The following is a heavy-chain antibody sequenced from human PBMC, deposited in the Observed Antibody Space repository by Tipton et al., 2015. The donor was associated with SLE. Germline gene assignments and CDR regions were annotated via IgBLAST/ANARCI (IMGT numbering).Heavy chain of an antibody. CDR2: IWYHGNYE. V-gene: IGHV3-33*06. CDR1: GFTFSNYG. J-gene: IGHJ3*01. D-gene: IGHD3-10*01. CDR3: AKGRLWFGESLDY. Sequence: SLRLSCAASGFTFSNYGMHWVRQAPGKGLQWVADIWYHGNYEYYADSVKGRFTISRDNSKNMLYLQMNSLRGDDTADYYCAKGRLWFGESLDYWGQGTMVTVSS.